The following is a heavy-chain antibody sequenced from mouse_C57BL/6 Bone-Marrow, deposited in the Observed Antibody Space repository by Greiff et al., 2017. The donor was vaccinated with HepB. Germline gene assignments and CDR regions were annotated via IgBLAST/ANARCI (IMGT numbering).Heavy chain of an antibody. CDR2: IRSKSNNYAT. J-gene: IGHJ2*01. V-gene: IGHV10-1*01. D-gene: IGHD1-1*01. CDR1: GFSFNTYA. Sequence: EVKVVESGGGLVQPKGSLKLSCAASGFSFNTYAMNWVRQAPGKGLEWVARIRSKSNNYATYYADSVKDRFTISRDDSESMLYLQMNNLKTEDTAMYYCVRHPDYYGSSPYYFDYWGQGTTLTVSS. CDR3: VRHPDYYGSSPYYFDY.